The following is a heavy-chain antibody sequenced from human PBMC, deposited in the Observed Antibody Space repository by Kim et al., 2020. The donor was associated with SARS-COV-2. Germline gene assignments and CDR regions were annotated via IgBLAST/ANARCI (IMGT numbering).Heavy chain of an antibody. Sequence: AQKFQGRVTMTRETSISTAYMELSRLRSDDTAVYYCARDGKRSSGWYYFDYWGQGTLVTVSS. V-gene: IGHV1-2*02. J-gene: IGHJ4*02. CDR3: ARDGKRSSGWYYFDY. D-gene: IGHD6-19*01.